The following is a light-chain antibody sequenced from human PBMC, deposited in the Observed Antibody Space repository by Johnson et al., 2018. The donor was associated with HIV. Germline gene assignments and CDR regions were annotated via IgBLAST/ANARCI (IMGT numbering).Light chain of an antibody. CDR1: SSNIGNNY. J-gene: IGLJ1*01. CDR2: DNN. V-gene: IGLV1-51*01. CDR3: GTWDSTLRVGV. Sequence: QSVLTQPPSVSAAPGQKVTISCSGSSSNIGNNYVSWYQQLPGTAPKFLIYDNNKRPSGIPDRFSGSKSGTSATLGITGLQTGDEADYYCGTWDSTLRVGVFGTGTKVTVL.